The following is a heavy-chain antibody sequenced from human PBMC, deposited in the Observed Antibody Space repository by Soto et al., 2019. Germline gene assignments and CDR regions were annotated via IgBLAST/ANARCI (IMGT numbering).Heavy chain of an antibody. D-gene: IGHD3-22*01. CDR1: GGSISSYY. V-gene: IGHV4-59*01. CDR3: ARDHQGYYDSSGYHWFDP. Sequence: PSETLSLTCTVSGGSISSYYWSWIRQHPGKGLEWIGYIYYSGSTNYNPSLKSRVTISVDTSKNQFSLKLSSVTAADTAVYYCARDHQGYYDSSGYHWFDPWGQGTLVTVSS. CDR2: IYYSGST. J-gene: IGHJ5*02.